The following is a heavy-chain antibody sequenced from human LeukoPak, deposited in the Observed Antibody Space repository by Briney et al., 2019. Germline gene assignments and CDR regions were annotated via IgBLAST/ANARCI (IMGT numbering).Heavy chain of an antibody. Sequence: GGSLRLSCAASGFTFSSYSMNWVRQAPGKGLEWVSSISSSSSYIYYADSVKGRFTISRDNAKNSLYLQMNSLRAEDTAVYYCARVVYATGYNWFDPWGQGTLVTVYS. CDR1: GFTFSSYS. CDR3: ARVVYATGYNWFDP. V-gene: IGHV3-21*01. CDR2: ISSSSSYI. D-gene: IGHD2-8*01. J-gene: IGHJ5*02.